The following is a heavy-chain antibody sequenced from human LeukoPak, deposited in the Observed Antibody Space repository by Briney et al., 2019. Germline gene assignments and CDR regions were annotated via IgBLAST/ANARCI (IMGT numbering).Heavy chain of an antibody. CDR2: MFYSEST. CDR3: ARNRYRPGYFDL. V-gene: IGHV4-61*01. J-gene: IGHJ2*01. CDR1: GASVSDGNYY. Sequence: SETLSLTCSVSGASVSDGNYYWSWIRQPPGKGLEWIGYMFYSESTNYNPSLKSRVTISVDTSKNQFSLKLTSVTAADTAVYYCARNRYRPGYFDLWGRGTLVTVSS. D-gene: IGHD5-18*01.